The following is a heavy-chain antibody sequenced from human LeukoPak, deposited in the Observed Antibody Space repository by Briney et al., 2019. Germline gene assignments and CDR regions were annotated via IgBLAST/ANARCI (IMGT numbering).Heavy chain of an antibody. CDR2: IYYSGST. J-gene: IGHJ3*02. Sequence: KPSETLSLTCTVSGGSISSSSYYWGWIRQPPGKGLEWIGSIYYSGSTYYNPSLKSRVTISVDTSKNQFSLKLSSVTAADTAVYYCARIGKVDSSSWSLLVEWAFDIWGQGTMVTVSS. D-gene: IGHD6-13*01. CDR1: GGSISSSSYY. V-gene: IGHV4-39*07. CDR3: ARIGKVDSSSWSLLVEWAFDI.